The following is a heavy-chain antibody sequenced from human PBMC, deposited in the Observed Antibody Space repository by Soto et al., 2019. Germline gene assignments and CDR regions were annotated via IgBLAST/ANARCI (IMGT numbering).Heavy chain of an antibody. J-gene: IGHJ6*02. V-gene: IGHV4-59*01. CDR1: GGSISSYY. Sequence: QVQLQESGPGLVKPSETLSLTCTVSGGSISSYYWSWIRQSPGKGLEWIGYIHYSGSTKSNPSLNSRVTPSVDTSRNQVSLKLSSVTAADSAVYFCARARYQLLHPYYYGMDVWGQGTTVTVSS. D-gene: IGHD2-2*01. CDR2: IHYSGST. CDR3: ARARYQLLHPYYYGMDV.